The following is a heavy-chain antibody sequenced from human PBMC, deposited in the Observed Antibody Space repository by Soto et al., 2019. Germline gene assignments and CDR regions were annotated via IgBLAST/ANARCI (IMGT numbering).Heavy chain of an antibody. V-gene: IGHV3-30*18. J-gene: IGHJ6*03. CDR1: GFTFSSYG. CDR3: AKVWGEDLYSYYYYYMAV. Sequence: GGSLRLSCAASGFTFSSYGMHWVRQAPGKGLEWVAVISYDGSNKYYADSVKGRFTISRDNSKNTLYLQMNSLRAEDTAVYYCAKVWGEDLYSYYYYYMAVWGKGTTVPVSS. CDR2: ISYDGSNK. D-gene: IGHD3-16*01.